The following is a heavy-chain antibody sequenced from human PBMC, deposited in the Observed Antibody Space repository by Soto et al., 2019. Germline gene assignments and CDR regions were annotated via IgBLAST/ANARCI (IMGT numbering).Heavy chain of an antibody. CDR2: IYHSGST. J-gene: IGHJ4*02. Sequence: SETLSLTCTVSGGSISSYYWSWIRLPPGKGLEWIGYIYHSGSTSYNPSLKSRVTLSVDTSKNQFSLKLNSLTAADTAVYYCARLASYYFDFWGQGTLFTVSS. CDR3: ARLASYYFDF. CDR1: GGSISSYY. V-gene: IGHV4-59*08.